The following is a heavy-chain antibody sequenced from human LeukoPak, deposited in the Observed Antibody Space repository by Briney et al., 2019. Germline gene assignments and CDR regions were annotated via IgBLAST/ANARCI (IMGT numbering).Heavy chain of an antibody. CDR1: GYTFIDYY. V-gene: IGHV1-2*02. CDR2: ISPKSGDR. J-gene: IGHJ4*02. Sequence: ASVKVSCKASGYTFIDYYIHWLRQAPGQGLEWMGWISPKSGDRKTAQKFQGRLTMTRDTSITTLYMELSGLSSDDTAVYYCARRSDYGVNSKAFEYWGQGTLVTVSS. D-gene: IGHD4-23*01. CDR3: ARRSDYGVNSKAFEY.